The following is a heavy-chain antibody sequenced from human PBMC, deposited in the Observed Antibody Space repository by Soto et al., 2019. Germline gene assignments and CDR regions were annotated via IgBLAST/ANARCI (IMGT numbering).Heavy chain of an antibody. CDR1: GFTVSSNY. CDR2: IYSGGST. Sequence: GGSLRLSCAASGFTVSSNYMSWVRQAPGKGLEWVSVIYSGGSTYYADSVKGRFTISRDNSKNTLYLHMNSLRAEDTAVSYCARDTAHPLWFGELSGNYYYYMDVWGKGTTVTVSS. D-gene: IGHD3-10*01. V-gene: IGHV3-66*01. CDR3: ARDTAHPLWFGELSGNYYYYMDV. J-gene: IGHJ6*03.